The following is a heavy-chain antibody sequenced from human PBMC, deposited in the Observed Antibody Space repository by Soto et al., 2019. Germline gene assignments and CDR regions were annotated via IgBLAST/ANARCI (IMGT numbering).Heavy chain of an antibody. CDR2: IYKSTTT. Sequence: PSETLSLTCSVSGDSISTVDYFWAWIRQPPGQALEYIGYIYKSTTTYYNPSFESRVAISLDTSKSQFSLNVTSVTAEDTAVYFFSRRRYCLPGRCFSNWFDYRGHVNLVPVSP. CDR3: SRRRYCLPGRCFSNWFDY. CDR1: GDSISTVDYF. V-gene: IGHV4-30-4*01. D-gene: IGHD2-15*01. J-gene: IGHJ5*01.